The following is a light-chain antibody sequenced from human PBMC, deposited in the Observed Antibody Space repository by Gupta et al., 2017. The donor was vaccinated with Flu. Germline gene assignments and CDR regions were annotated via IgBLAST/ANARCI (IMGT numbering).Light chain of an antibody. CDR3: SAWDSSLSAVV. V-gene: IGLV10-54*04. CDR1: SNNVGNQG. J-gene: IGLJ2*01. Sequence: TATLTCTGNSNNVGNQGAAWLQQHQGHPPKLLSYRNNNRPSGISERFSASRSGNTASLTITGLQPEDEADYYCSAWDSSLSAVVCGGGTKLTVL. CDR2: RNN.